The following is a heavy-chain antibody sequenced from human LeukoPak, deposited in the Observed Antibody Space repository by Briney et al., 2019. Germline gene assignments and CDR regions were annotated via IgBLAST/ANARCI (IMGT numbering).Heavy chain of an antibody. CDR1: GYSFSRYW. V-gene: IGHV5-51*01. Sequence: GESLKTSCQGSGYSFSRYWIGWVRQMPGKGLEWMGIIYPGDSDARYSPSFQGQVTISVDKSISTAYLQWSSLKASDTAIYYCARPYSSTSIAGAWSYWGQGTLVTVSS. CDR2: IYPGDSDA. CDR3: ARPYSSTSIAGAWSY. J-gene: IGHJ4*02. D-gene: IGHD6-6*01.